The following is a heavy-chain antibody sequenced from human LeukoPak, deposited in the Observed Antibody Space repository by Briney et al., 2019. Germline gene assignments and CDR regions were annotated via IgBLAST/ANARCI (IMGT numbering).Heavy chain of an antibody. J-gene: IGHJ4*02. D-gene: IGHD4-17*01. CDR2: ISSSSSTI. CDR3: AVRRFFDY. CDR1: GFTFSSYI. Sequence: GGSLRLSCAASGFTFSSYIMNWVRQAPGKGLEWVSYISSSSSTIYYADSVKGRFTISRDNAKNSLYLQMNSLRAEDTAVYYCAVRRFFDYWGQGTLVTVSS. V-gene: IGHV3-48*04.